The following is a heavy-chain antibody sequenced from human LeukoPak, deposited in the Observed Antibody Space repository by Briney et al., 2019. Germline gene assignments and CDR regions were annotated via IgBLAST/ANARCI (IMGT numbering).Heavy chain of an antibody. D-gene: IGHD5-18*01. J-gene: IGHJ3*02. CDR1: GILVSSNY. V-gene: IGHV3-66*01. CDR2: IDSTGST. CDR3: ARRERLGYSYGRGTLDI. Sequence: GGSLRLSCVASGILVSSNYMSWVRQAPGKGLEWVSFIDSTGSTYYADSVKGRFAISRDNSRNTLYLQMNSLRVEDAAVYYCARRERLGYSYGRGTLDIWGQGTMVTVSS.